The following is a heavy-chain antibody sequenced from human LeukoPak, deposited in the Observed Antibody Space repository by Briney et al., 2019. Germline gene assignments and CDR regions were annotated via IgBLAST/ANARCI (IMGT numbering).Heavy chain of an antibody. J-gene: IGHJ6*02. Sequence: SSETLSLTCAVYGGSFSGYYWSWIRQPPGKGLEWIGEINHSGSTNYNPSLKSRVTISVDTSKNQFSLKLSSVTAADTAVYYCASIVVPAAIPSQGDGMDVWGQGTTVTVSS. D-gene: IGHD2-2*02. V-gene: IGHV4-34*01. CDR1: GGSFSGYY. CDR2: INHSGST. CDR3: ASIVVPAAIPSQGDGMDV.